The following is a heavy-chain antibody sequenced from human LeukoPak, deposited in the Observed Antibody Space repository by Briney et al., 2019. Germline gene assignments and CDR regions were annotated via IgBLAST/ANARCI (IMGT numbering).Heavy chain of an antibody. J-gene: IGHJ1*01. CDR2: INPSGGST. CDR1: GYTFTSYY. D-gene: IGHD4-17*01. CDR3: AREPPYGDYGEYFQH. V-gene: IGHV1-46*01. Sequence: ASVKVSCKASGYTFTSYYMHWVRQAPGQGLEWMGIINPSGGSTSYAQKFQGRVTMTRDTSTSTVYMELSSLRSEDTAVYYCAREPPYGDYGEYFQHWGQGTLVTVSS.